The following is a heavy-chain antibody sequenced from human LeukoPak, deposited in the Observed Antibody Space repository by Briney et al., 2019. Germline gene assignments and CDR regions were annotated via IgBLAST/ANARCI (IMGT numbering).Heavy chain of an antibody. CDR2: IYSSGSH. D-gene: IGHD6-13*01. CDR3: ARQVYRSPYAFDI. J-gene: IGHJ3*02. Sequence: SETLSLTCTVSGASISTYFWSWIRQPPGKGLEWNGYIYSSGSHNYNPSLKSRVTISVDTAKNQVFLKLSSVTAADTAMYYCARQVYRSPYAFDIWGQGTVVTVSS. V-gene: IGHV4-59*08. CDR1: GASISTYF.